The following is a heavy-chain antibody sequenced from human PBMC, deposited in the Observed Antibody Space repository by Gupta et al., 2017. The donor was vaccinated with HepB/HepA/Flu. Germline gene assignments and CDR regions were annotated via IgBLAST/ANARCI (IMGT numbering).Heavy chain of an antibody. CDR2: ISWNSGSI. CDR3: AKDIEEGGQQLLVAFDI. Sequence: EVQLVESGGGLVQPGRSLRLSCAASGFTFADYAMHWVRQAPGKGLEWVSGISWNSGSIGYADSVKGRFTISRDNAKNSLYLQMNSLRAEDTALYYCAKDIEEGGQQLLVAFDIWGQGTMVTVSS. D-gene: IGHD6-13*01. J-gene: IGHJ3*02. V-gene: IGHV3-9*01. CDR1: GFTFADYA.